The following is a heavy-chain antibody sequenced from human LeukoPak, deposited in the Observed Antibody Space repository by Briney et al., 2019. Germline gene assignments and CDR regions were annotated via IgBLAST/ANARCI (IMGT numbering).Heavy chain of an antibody. CDR1: GGSISSYY. V-gene: IGHV4-59*01. CDR2: IYYSGST. D-gene: IGHD2-21*01. Sequence: SETLSLTCTVSGGSISSYYWSWIRQPPGKGLEWIGYIYYSGSTNYNPSLKSRVTISVDTSKNQFSLKLSSVTAADTAVYYCARGEKVISASFDYWGQGTLVTVSS. CDR3: ARGEKVISASFDY. J-gene: IGHJ4*02.